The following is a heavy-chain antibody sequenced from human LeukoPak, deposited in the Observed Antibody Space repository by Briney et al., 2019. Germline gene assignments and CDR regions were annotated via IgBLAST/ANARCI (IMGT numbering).Heavy chain of an antibody. V-gene: IGHV1-2*02. Sequence: ASVKVSCKASGYTFTGYYMHWVRQAPGQGLEWMGWINPNSGGTNYAQKFQGRVTMTRDTSISTAYMELSRLRSDDTAVYYCARGVETRPWELLLGGSRFDYWGQGTLVTVSS. D-gene: IGHD1-26*01. J-gene: IGHJ4*02. CDR3: ARGVETRPWELLLGGSRFDY. CDR1: GYTFTGYY. CDR2: INPNSGGT.